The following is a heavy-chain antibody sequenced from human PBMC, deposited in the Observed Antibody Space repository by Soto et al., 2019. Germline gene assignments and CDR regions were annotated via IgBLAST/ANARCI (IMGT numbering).Heavy chain of an antibody. Sequence: EVQLVESGGGLVQPGGSLRLSCVASGFTFSDHYMDWVRQAPGKGLEWVGRTRNKANSYTTEYAASVKGRFSISRDVAKNSLYLQTNSLKTDDTAVYYCAREDPDDPLVYWGQGTLVTVSS. CDR3: AREDPDDPLVY. CDR1: GFTFSDHY. J-gene: IGHJ4*02. CDR2: TRNKANSYTT. V-gene: IGHV3-72*01. D-gene: IGHD3-16*01.